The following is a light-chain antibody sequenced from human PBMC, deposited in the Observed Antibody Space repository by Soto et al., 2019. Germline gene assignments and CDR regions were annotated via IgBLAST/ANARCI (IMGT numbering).Light chain of an antibody. Sequence: QSVLTQPPSVSGAPGQRVTISCTGSSSNIGAGYDVHWYQQLPGTALKLLIYGNSNRPSGVPDRFSGSKSGTSASLAITGLQAEDEADYYCQSYDSSLSGRGVFGTGTKLTVL. J-gene: IGLJ1*01. CDR3: QSYDSSLSGRGV. V-gene: IGLV1-40*01. CDR2: GNS. CDR1: SSNIGAGYD.